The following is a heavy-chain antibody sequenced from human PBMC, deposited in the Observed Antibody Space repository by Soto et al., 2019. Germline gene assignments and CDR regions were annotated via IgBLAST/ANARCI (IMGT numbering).Heavy chain of an antibody. D-gene: IGHD3-10*01. CDR1: GFTFSSYG. CDR2: IWYDGSNK. V-gene: IGHV3-33*01. Sequence: QVQLVESGGGVVQPGRSLRLSCAASGFTFSSYGMHWVRQAPGKGLEWVAGIWYDGSNKYYADSVKGRFTISRDNSKNTLYLQMNILRAEDTAVYYCARELWFGELFLDYYYYGMDVCGQGTTVTVSS. J-gene: IGHJ6*02. CDR3: ARELWFGELFLDYYYYGMDV.